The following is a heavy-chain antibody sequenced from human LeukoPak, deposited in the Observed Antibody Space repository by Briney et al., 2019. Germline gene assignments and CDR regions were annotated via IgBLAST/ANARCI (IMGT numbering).Heavy chain of an antibody. D-gene: IGHD5-24*01. CDR3: ARDNSVRDEAWWFNP. CDR2: LNPNSGNT. J-gene: IGHJ5*02. Sequence: ASVKVSCKASGYTFTSYDINWVRQATGQGLEWMGWLNPNSGNTGSAQKFQGRVTMTRNPSISTAYMELSSLRSEDTAVYYCARDNSVRDEAWWFNPWGQGTLVTVSS. CDR1: GYTFTSYD. V-gene: IGHV1-8*01.